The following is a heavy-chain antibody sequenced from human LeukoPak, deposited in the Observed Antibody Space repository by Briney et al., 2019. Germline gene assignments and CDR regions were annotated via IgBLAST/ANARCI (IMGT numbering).Heavy chain of an antibody. CDR2: ISYDGSNK. J-gene: IGHJ4*02. V-gene: IGHV3-30-3*01. CDR1: GFTFSSYA. D-gene: IGHD6-13*01. Sequence: GGSLRLSCAASGFTFSSYAMHWVRQAPGKGLEWVAVISYDGSNKYYADSVKGRFTISRDNSKNTLYLQMNSLRAEDTAVYYCAREKGHSSSWSCFDYWGQGTLVTVSS. CDR3: AREKGHSSSWSCFDY.